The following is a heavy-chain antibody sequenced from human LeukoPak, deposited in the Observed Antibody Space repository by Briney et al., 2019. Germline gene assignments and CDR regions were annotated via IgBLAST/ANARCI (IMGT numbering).Heavy chain of an antibody. V-gene: IGHV1-2*02. D-gene: IGHD4-17*01. CDR3: ARASRPTVTIDPYYFDY. J-gene: IGHJ4*02. Sequence: GASVKVSCKASGYTFTGYYIHWVRQAPGQGLEWMGWINPNSGGTNYAQKFQGRVTMTRDTSTTTAYMEVSRLTSDDTAVYYCARASRPTVTIDPYYFDYWGQGTLVTVSS. CDR2: INPNSGGT. CDR1: GYTFTGYY.